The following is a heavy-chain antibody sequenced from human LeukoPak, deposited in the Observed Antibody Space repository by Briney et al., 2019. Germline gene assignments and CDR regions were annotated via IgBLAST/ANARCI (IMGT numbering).Heavy chain of an antibody. CDR1: GYNFTNYW. D-gene: IGHD6-13*01. V-gene: IGHV5-10-1*01. CDR2: IDPSDSYN. Sequence: PGESLKISCKGSGYNFTNYWISWVRQMPGKGLESMATIDPSDSYNNYSPSFQGHVTISADKSISTAYLQWSSLKASDTAMYYCARAYSRLRFDYWGQGSLVTVCS. J-gene: IGHJ4*02. CDR3: ARAYSRLRFDY.